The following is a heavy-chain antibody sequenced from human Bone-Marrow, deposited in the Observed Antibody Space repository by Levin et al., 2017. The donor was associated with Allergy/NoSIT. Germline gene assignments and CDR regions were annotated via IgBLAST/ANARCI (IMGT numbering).Heavy chain of an antibody. Sequence: GGSLRLSCAASGFTISANYMSWVRQVPGKGLEWVSIIHSGGRKNYADSVKGRFTISRDNYNNTLYLQMNSLRGEDTAIYYCARDDVVATNHWGQGTLVIVSS. D-gene: IGHD5-12*01. CDR3: ARDDVVATNH. V-gene: IGHV3-66*01. CDR1: GFTISANY. J-gene: IGHJ4*02. CDR2: IHSGGRK.